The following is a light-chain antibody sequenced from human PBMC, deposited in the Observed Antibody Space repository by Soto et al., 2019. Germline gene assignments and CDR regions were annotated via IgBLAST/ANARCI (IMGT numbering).Light chain of an antibody. Sequence: IAMTQSPATLSVSPGERATLSCRASQSLGSNLGWYQQKPGQAPRLLIYGASTRATGIPDRFSGSGSGTEFTLTISSLQSEDFAVYYCQHCNNWSAFGQGTRLRL. CDR1: QSLGSN. CDR2: GAS. CDR3: QHCNNWSA. V-gene: IGKV3D-15*01. J-gene: IGKJ5*01.